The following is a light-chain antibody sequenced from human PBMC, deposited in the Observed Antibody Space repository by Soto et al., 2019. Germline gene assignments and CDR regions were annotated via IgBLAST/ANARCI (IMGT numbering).Light chain of an antibody. CDR3: QQTYSTPLT. V-gene: IGKV3-11*01. Sequence: EIVLTQSPATLSLSPGERATLSCRASQSVSSYLAWYQQKPGQAPRLLIYDASNRATGIPARFSGSGSGTDFTLTISSLEPEDFATYYCQQTYSTPLTFGGGTTVEI. J-gene: IGKJ4*01. CDR1: QSVSSY. CDR2: DAS.